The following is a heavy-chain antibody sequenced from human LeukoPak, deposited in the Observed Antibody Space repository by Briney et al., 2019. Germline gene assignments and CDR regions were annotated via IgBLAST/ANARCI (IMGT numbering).Heavy chain of an antibody. CDR2: IYTSGST. Sequence: SETLSLTCTVSGGSISSYYWSWIRQPAGKGLEWIGRIYTSGSTNYNPSLKSRVTISVDTSKNQFSLKLSSVTAADTAVYYCARHANVITIFGVVMNWFDPWGQGTLVTVSS. D-gene: IGHD3-3*01. J-gene: IGHJ5*02. CDR3: ARHANVITIFGVVMNWFDP. CDR1: GGSISSYY. V-gene: IGHV4-4*07.